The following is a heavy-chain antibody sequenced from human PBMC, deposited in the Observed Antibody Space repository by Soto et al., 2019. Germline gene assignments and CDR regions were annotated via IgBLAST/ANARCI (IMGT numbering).Heavy chain of an antibody. V-gene: IGHV1-3*01. D-gene: IGHD3-10*01. CDR3: ASTILVWFGEDVFDI. CDR1: GFNFANFA. J-gene: IGHJ3*02. CDR2: INPGDGDT. Sequence: QVQLEQSGAEVRKPGASVKLSCKGSGFNFANFAIHWVCQAPGQRLEWMGRINPGDGDTQYSQKFQDRVTITSDTPGSTVYMELSSLRAEDTAVYYCASTILVWFGEDVFDIWGQGTTVTVSS.